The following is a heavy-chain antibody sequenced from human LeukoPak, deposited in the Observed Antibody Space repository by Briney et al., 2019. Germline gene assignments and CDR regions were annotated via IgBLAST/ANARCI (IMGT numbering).Heavy chain of an antibody. CDR2: ISSSSSTI. CDR3: APYCGGDCSYALDI. V-gene: IGHV3-48*04. D-gene: IGHD2-21*01. Sequence: GFLRLSCAASGFTFSSYSMNWVRQAPGKGLGGGSYISSSSSTIYYADSVKGRFTISRDNAKNSLYLQMNSLRAEDTAVYYCAPYCGGDCSYALDIWGQGTMVTVSS. J-gene: IGHJ3*02. CDR1: GFTFSSYS.